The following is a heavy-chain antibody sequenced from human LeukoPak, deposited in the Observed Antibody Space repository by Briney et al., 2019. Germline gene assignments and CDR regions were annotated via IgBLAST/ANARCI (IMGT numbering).Heavy chain of an antibody. CDR2: IYYSGST. CDR1: GGSISSSSYY. V-gene: IGHV4-39*07. CDR3: ARGRTAANWFDP. Sequence: SETLSLTCTVSGGSISSSSYYWGWIRQPPGKGLEWIGSIYYSGSTYYNPSLKSRVTISVDTSKNQFSLKLSSVTAADTAVYYCARGRTAANWFDPWGQGTLVTVSS. J-gene: IGHJ5*02. D-gene: IGHD6-13*01.